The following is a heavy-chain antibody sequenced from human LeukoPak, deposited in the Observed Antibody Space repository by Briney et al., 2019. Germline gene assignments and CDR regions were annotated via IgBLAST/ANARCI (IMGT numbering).Heavy chain of an antibody. Sequence: GGSLRLSCAASGFTFSSYWLHWVRQAPGKGLVWVSRIKGDERSTNYADSVKGRFTISRDNAKNTVYLEMNSLRAEDTAVYYCAREYAGVPAAIQGDAFDIWGQGTMVTVSS. CDR1: GFTFSSYW. V-gene: IGHV3-74*01. CDR2: IKGDERST. D-gene: IGHD2-2*02. CDR3: AREYAGVPAAIQGDAFDI. J-gene: IGHJ3*02.